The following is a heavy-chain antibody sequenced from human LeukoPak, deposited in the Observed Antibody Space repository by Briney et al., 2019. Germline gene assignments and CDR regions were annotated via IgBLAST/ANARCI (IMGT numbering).Heavy chain of an antibody. J-gene: IGHJ3*02. V-gene: IGHV3-23*01. CDR1: GFPFSSYA. Sequence: GGSLRLSCAASGFPFSSYAVSWVRQAPGKGLEWVSAISGSAGSTYYADSVKGRFTISRDNSKNTLWLQMNRLRVEATAVYYCAPRGAPSWAFDIWGQGTMVTVSS. CDR3: APRGAPSWAFDI. CDR2: ISGSAGST.